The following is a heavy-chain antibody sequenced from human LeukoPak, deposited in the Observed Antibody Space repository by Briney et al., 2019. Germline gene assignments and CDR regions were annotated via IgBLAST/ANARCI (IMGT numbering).Heavy chain of an antibody. V-gene: IGHV3-30-3*01. Sequence: GGSLRLSCAASGFTLSSYAMHWVRQAPGKGLEWVAVISYDGGNKYYAGSVKGRFTISRDNSKNTLYLQMNSLRAEDTAVHYCARDWRGSSWYVPNPRGYYYYYYGMDVWGQGTTVTVSS. CDR3: ARDWRGSSWYVPNPRGYYYYYYGMDV. CDR2: ISYDGGNK. D-gene: IGHD6-13*01. J-gene: IGHJ6*02. CDR1: GFTLSSYA.